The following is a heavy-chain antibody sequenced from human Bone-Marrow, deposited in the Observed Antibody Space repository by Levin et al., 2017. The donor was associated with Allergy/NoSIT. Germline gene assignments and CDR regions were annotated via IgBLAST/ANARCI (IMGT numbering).Heavy chain of an antibody. CDR1: GFTFSDYY. CDR2: ITGSSSFI. D-gene: IGHD7-27*01. J-gene: IGHJ4*02. CDR3: ARKFSANWGLAFDY. Sequence: PGGSLRLSCAASGFTFSDYYMSWVRQAPGKGLEWVSYITGSSSFINYADSVKGRFTISRDNAKNSLYLQMNSLRPEDTAVYYCARKFSANWGLAFDYWGQGTLVTVSS. V-gene: IGHV3-11*03.